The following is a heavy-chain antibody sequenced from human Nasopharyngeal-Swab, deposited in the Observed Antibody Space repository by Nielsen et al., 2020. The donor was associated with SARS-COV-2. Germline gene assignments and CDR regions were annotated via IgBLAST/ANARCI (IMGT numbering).Heavy chain of an antibody. D-gene: IGHD3-3*01. V-gene: IGHV3-23*01. J-gene: IGHJ6*02. CDR2: TSGSGGST. CDR1: GFTFSSYA. Sequence: GESLKISCAASGFTFSSYAMSWVRQAPGMGLEWVSGTSGSGGSTHYADSVKGRFALSRDNSKNTLYLQMNSLRAEDTAVYYCARHDFWSGYASYYGMDVWGQGTTVTVSS. CDR3: ARHDFWSGYASYYGMDV.